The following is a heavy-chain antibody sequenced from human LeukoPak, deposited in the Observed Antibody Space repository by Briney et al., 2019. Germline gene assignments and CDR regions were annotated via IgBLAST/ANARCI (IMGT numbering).Heavy chain of an antibody. J-gene: IGHJ4*02. CDR2: IYSGGST. CDR3: ARDPVIADPDYFDY. Sequence: PGGSLRLSCAASGFTVSSNYMSWVRQAPGKGLEWVSVIYSGGSTYCADSVKGRFTISRDNSKNTLYLQMNSLRAEDTAVYYCARDPVIADPDYFDYWGQGTLVTVSS. CDR1: GFTVSSNY. D-gene: IGHD2-21*01. V-gene: IGHV3-66*01.